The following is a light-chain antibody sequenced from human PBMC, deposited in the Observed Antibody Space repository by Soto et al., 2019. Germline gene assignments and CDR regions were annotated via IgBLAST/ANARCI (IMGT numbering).Light chain of an antibody. CDR2: GAS. V-gene: IGKV3-15*01. J-gene: IGKJ2*01. CDR3: QAYNNWPYT. CDR1: QSVSSN. Sequence: EIVMTQSPATLSVSPEERAALSCRASQSVSSNFAWYQQKPGQAPRLLIDGASTKATGIPARFSVSGSGTELTLTVSSLQSEDCAVYYCQAYNNWPYTFGQGTKLEIK.